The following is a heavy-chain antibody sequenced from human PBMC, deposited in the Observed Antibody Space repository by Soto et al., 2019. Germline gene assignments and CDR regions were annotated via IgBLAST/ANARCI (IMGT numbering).Heavy chain of an antibody. Sequence: SETLSLTCTFSGGSISSSSFHWGWIRQPPGKGLEWIGSIYYSGSTYYSPSLKSRVTISVDTSKNQFSLKLSSVTAADTAVYYCARLNGYCVSTGCHGYYGMDVWGQGTTVTVSS. CDR3: ARLNGYCVSTGCHGYYGMDV. D-gene: IGHD2-2*03. V-gene: IGHV4-39*01. CDR2: IYYSGST. J-gene: IGHJ6*02. CDR1: GGSISSSSFH.